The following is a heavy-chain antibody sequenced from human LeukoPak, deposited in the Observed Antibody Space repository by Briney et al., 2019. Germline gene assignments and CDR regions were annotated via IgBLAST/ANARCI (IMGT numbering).Heavy chain of an antibody. J-gene: IGHJ5*02. D-gene: IGHD4/OR15-4a*01. CDR3: ARGIFYGGRKQYIWFDL. Sequence: GSLRLSCAASGFTFSSYAMSWVRQAPGKGLEWIAEVSHGGTSNYNPSLKSRITISVDTSKSQFSLRLTSVTAADTAVYYCARGIFYGGRKQYIWFDLWGQGTLVTVSS. CDR2: VSHGGTS. V-gene: IGHV4-34*01. CDR1: GFTFSSYA.